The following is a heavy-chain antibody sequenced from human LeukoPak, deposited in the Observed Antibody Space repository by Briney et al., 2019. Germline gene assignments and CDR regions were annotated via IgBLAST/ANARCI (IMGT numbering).Heavy chain of an antibody. CDR2: IYYSGST. V-gene: IGHV4-59*01. CDR1: GGSISNYY. Sequence: PSETLSLTCTVSGGSISNYYWSWIRQPPGKGLEWIGYIYYSGSTNYNPSLKSRVTISVDTSKNEFSLKLTSVTAADTAVYFCAREGNYYGSGSYFEGTFDYWGQGSLVTVSS. J-gene: IGHJ4*02. CDR3: AREGNYYGSGSYFEGTFDY. D-gene: IGHD3-10*01.